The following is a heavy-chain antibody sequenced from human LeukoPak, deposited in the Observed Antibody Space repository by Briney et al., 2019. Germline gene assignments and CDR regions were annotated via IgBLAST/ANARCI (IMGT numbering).Heavy chain of an antibody. J-gene: IGHJ6*03. CDR2: IRSKANSYAT. V-gene: IGHV3-73*01. Sequence: GGSLRLSCAASGFTFSGSAMHWVRQASGEGLEWVGRIRSKANSYATAYAASVKGRFTISRDDSKNTAYLQMNSLKTEDTAVYYCTRRAYYYDSSGYYYYYYMDVWGKGTTVTISS. CDR3: TRRAYYYDSSGYYYYYYMDV. CDR1: GFTFSGSA. D-gene: IGHD3-22*01.